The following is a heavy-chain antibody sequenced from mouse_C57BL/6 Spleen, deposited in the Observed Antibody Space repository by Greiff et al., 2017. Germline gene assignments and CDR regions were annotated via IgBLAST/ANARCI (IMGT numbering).Heavy chain of an antibody. V-gene: IGHV5-9*01. CDR3: ARHSQLRPQYYFDY. J-gene: IGHJ2*01. CDR2: ISGGGGNT. D-gene: IGHD3-2*02. Sequence: EVQLVESGGGLVKPGGSLKLSCAASGFTFSSYTMSWVRQTPEKRLEWVATISGGGGNTYYPDSVKGRFTISRDNAKNTLYLQMSSLRSEDTALYYCARHSQLRPQYYFDYWGQGTTLTVSS. CDR1: GFTFSSYT.